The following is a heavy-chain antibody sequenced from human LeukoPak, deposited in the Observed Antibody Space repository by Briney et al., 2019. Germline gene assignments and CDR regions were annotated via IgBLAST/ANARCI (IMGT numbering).Heavy chain of an antibody. V-gene: IGHV3-30-3*01. CDR2: ISYDGSNK. CDR1: GFTFSSYA. Sequence: EGSLRLSCAASGFTFSSYAMHWVRQAPGKGLEWVAVISYDGSNKYYADSVKGRFTISRDNSKNTLYLQMNSLRAEDTAVYYCASPPTYYYDSSGLGLGYWGQGTLVTVSS. J-gene: IGHJ4*02. D-gene: IGHD3-22*01. CDR3: ASPPTYYYDSSGLGLGY.